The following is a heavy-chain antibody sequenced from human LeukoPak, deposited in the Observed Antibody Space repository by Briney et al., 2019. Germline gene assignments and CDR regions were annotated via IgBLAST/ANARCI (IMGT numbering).Heavy chain of an antibody. CDR1: GFTFSSYS. J-gene: IGHJ4*03. Sequence: PGGSLRLSCAASGFTFSSYSMNWVRQAPGKGLEWVSSISSSSSYIYYADSVKGRFTISRDNAKNSLYLQMNSLRAEDTAVYYCARGELPSYYFDYWGQGTTVTVSS. V-gene: IGHV3-21*01. D-gene: IGHD1-26*01. CDR2: ISSSSSYI. CDR3: ARGELPSYYFDY.